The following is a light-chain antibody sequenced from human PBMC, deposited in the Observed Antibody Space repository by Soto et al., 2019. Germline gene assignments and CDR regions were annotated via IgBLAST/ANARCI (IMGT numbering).Light chain of an antibody. CDR1: QSVFYNSNNKNY. Sequence: DVVMTQSPDSLAVSLGERATISCKSSQSVFYNSNNKNYLAWYQQKPGQPPKLLIYWASTRESGVPDRFSGSGFGKDFPLPIGSLQVEDCSFYYFQNYFTLPRRFGQGTKLE. CDR2: WAS. J-gene: IGKJ1*01. CDR3: QNYFTLPRR. V-gene: IGKV4-1*01.